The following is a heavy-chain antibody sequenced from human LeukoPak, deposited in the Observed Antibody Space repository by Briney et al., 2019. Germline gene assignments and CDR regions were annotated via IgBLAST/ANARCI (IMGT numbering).Heavy chain of an antibody. V-gene: IGHV3-21*01. J-gene: IGHJ4*02. D-gene: IGHD6-19*01. CDR2: ISSSSSYI. Sequence: GGSLRLSCAASGVTFSSYSMNWVRQAPGKGLEWVSSISSSSSYIYYADSVKGRFTISRDNAKNSLYLQMNSLRAEDTAVYYCASPRGYSSGFDYWGQGTLVTVSS. CDR3: ASPRGYSSGFDY. CDR1: GVTFSSYS.